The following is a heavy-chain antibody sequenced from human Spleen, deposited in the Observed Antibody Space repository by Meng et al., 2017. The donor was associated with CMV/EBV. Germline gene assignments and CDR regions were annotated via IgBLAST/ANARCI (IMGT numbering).Heavy chain of an antibody. J-gene: IGHJ4*02. CDR1: GFSFSSYW. D-gene: IGHD3-3*01. CDR3: ARDFGAAYFDS. CDR2: TKKDGSEK. Sequence: SCEASGFSFSSYWMSWVRQAPGKGLEWVAKTKKDGSEKYYVNSVKGRFTISRDNAGKLLYLQMNSLRPEDTAVYYCARDFGAAYFDSWGQGTRVTVSS. V-gene: IGHV3-7*01.